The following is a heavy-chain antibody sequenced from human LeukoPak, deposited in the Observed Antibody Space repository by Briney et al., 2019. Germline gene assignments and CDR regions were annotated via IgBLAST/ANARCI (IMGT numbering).Heavy chain of an antibody. J-gene: IGHJ6*03. V-gene: IGHV1-69*05. CDR3: ARADYSTYYYYYMDV. CDR1: GGTFSIYA. D-gene: IGHD4-11*01. Sequence: VASVKVSCKASGGTFSIYAISWVRQAPGQGLEWMGGIIPSFGTANYAQKFQGRVTITTDESTSTAYMALSSLRSEDTDVYYCARADYSTYYYYYMDVWGKGTTVTVYS. CDR2: IIPSFGTA.